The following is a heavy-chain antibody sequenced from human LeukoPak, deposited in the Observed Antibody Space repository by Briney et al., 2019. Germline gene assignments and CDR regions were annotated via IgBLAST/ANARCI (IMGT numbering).Heavy chain of an antibody. J-gene: IGHJ4*02. V-gene: IGHV3-53*01. Sequence: GGSLRLSCAASGFTVSSTYMSWVRQAPGKGLDWVSVIYGGGSTYYADSVKGRFTISRDNSKNTLYLQINSLRAEDTAVYYCARDGAYSYGYGFDYWGQGTLVTVSS. D-gene: IGHD5-18*01. CDR2: IYGGGST. CDR3: ARDGAYSYGYGFDY. CDR1: GFTVSSTY.